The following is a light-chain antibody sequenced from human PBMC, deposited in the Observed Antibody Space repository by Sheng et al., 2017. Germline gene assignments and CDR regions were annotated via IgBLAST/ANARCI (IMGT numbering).Light chain of an antibody. CDR1: QSVSTY. CDR3: QQYGSSPYT. Sequence: EIVLTQSPGTLSLSPGQRATLSCRASQSVSTYLAWYQQKPGQAPRLLIYGASTRATGFPDRFSGSGSGTDFSLTITRLEPEDSAVYYCQQYGSSPYTFGHGDQAGD. CDR2: GAS. V-gene: IGKV3-20*01. J-gene: IGKJ2*01.